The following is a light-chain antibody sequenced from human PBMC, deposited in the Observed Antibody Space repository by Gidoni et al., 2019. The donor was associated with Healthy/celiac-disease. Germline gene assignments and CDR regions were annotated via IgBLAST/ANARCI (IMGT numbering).Light chain of an antibody. V-gene: IGKV1-9*01. CDR2: AAS. CDR1: QGISSY. J-gene: IGKJ4*01. CDR3: QHLNSSPL. Sequence: DSQWTRSRSSLSASVGDRGTITCRASQGISSYLAWYQQTPGGATKLLIYAASTLQSGVPARFSGSSSGTYFPLTISSLPPEDFATYYCQHLNSSPLFGGGTKVEIK.